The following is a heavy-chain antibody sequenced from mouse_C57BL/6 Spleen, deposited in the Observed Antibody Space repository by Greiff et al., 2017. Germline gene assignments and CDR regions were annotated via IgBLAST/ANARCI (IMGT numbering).Heavy chain of an antibody. J-gene: IGHJ3*01. CDR1: GFTFNTYA. D-gene: IGHD2-3*01. Sequence: GGGLVQPKGSLKLSCAASGFTFNTYAMHWVRQAPGKGLEWVALIRSKSSNYATYYDDTVKERFTISRDDSQSMLSLQMNNLKTEDTAMYCCVRDHNGYYGGFAYWGQGTLVTVSA. CDR3: VRDHNGYYGGFAY. CDR2: IRSKSSNYAT. V-gene: IGHV10-3*01.